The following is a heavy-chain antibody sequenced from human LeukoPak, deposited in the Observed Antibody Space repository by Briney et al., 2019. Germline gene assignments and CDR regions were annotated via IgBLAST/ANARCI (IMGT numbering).Heavy chain of an antibody. J-gene: IGHJ4*02. Sequence: PSETLSLTCAVYGGSFSGYYWSWVRQAPGKGLEWVSAISGSGGSTYYADSLKGRFTISRDDAKNSLYLQMNNLRAEDTAVYYCASHFAHWGSHLFGYWGQGTLVTVSS. CDR2: ISGSGGST. V-gene: IGHV3-23*01. CDR1: GGSFSGYY. D-gene: IGHD7-27*01. CDR3: ASHFAHWGSHLFGY.